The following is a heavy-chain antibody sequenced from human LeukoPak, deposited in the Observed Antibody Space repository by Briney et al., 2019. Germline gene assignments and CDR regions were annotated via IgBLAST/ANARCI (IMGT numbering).Heavy chain of an antibody. CDR3: ARYVVVVAAINFDY. D-gene: IGHD2-15*01. CDR1: GGSISSSY. J-gene: IGHJ4*02. Sequence: SETLSLTCTVSGGSISSSYWSWIRQPPGKGLEWIGYIYYSGSTYYNPSLKSRVTISVDTSKSQFSLKLSAVTAADTAVYYCARYVVVVAAINFDYWGQGTLVTVSS. CDR2: IYYSGST. V-gene: IGHV4-59*12.